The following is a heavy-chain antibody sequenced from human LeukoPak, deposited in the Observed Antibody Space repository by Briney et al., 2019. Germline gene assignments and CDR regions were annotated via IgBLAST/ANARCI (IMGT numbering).Heavy chain of an antibody. V-gene: IGHV3-21*01. J-gene: IGHJ1*01. Sequence: GGSLRLSCAASGFTFSSYSMNWVRQAPGKGLEWVSSISSSSSYIYYADSVKGRFTISRDNAKNSLYLQMNSLRAEDTAVYYCVSGYSSGWGHFQHWGQGTLVTVSS. CDR3: VSGYSSGWGHFQH. D-gene: IGHD6-19*01. CDR1: GFTFSSYS. CDR2: ISSSSSYI.